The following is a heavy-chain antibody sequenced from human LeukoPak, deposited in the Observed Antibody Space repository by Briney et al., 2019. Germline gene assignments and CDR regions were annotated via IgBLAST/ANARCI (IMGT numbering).Heavy chain of an antibody. CDR3: ARGPGYYHGSGSAMDV. CDR1: GYTFTGYY. J-gene: IGHJ6*03. CDR2: INPHSGDT. Sequence: ASVKVSCKASGYTFTGYYMHWVRQAPGQGLEWMGWINPHSGDTKYAQNFQGRVTMTRDTSINTACMDLSRLKSDDTAVYYCARGPGYYHGSGSAMDVWGKGTTVTVSS. V-gene: IGHV1-2*02. D-gene: IGHD3-22*01.